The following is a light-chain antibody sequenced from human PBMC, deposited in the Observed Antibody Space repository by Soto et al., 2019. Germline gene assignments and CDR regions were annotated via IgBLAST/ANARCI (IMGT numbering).Light chain of an antibody. J-gene: IGKJ4*01. CDR3: QQYNGYRLA. CDR2: KAS. CDR1: QSISNW. Sequence: DIQMTQSPSTLSASVGDRVTFTCRASQSISNWLAWYQQKPGKAPKLLIYKASTLESGVPSRFSGSGSGTEFTLTISSLQADDFAIYYCQQYNGYRLAFGGGTKVDI. V-gene: IGKV1-5*03.